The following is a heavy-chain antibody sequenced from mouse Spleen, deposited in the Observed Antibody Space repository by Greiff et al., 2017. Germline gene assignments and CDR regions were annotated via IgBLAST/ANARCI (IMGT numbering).Heavy chain of an antibody. CDR3: ARTTTVVDWDVRNAMDY. D-gene: IGHD1-1*01. Sequence: QVQLQQPGTELVKPGASVKLSCKASGYTFTSYWMHWVKQRPGQGLEWIGNINPSNGGTNYNEKFKSKATLTVDKSSSTAYMQLSSLTSEDTAVYYCARTTTVVDWDVRNAMDYWGQGTSVTVSS. J-gene: IGHJ4*01. V-gene: IGHV1-53*01. CDR2: INPSNGGT. CDR1: GYTFTSYW.